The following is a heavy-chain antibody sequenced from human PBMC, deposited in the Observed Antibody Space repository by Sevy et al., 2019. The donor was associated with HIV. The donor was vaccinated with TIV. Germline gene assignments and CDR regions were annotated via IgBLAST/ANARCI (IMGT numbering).Heavy chain of an antibody. CDR2: IKGDGSEK. Sequence: GGSLRLSCAASGFILSRHWMSWVRQAPGKGLEWVANIKGDGSEKYYVDSVKGRFTISKDNAKNSLCLQMNSLRVEDTAVYYCARESIAAGVEAFDVWGQGTMVTVSS. V-gene: IGHV3-7*03. D-gene: IGHD6-25*01. CDR1: GFILSRHW. J-gene: IGHJ3*01. CDR3: ARESIAAGVEAFDV.